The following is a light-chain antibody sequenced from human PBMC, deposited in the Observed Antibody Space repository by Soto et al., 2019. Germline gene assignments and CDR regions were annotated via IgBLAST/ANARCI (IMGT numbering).Light chain of an antibody. CDR3: HHVGNSHYT. V-gene: IGKV3-20*01. Sequence: EIVLTQSPGTLSLSPGERVTLSCRASQSVSASYLGWYQQKSGQAPRLLIYATASRATGIPDRFSGSGSGTEFSLTISRLEPEDFAVYYCHHVGNSHYTFGQGTKLEIK. CDR1: QSVSASY. J-gene: IGKJ2*01. CDR2: ATA.